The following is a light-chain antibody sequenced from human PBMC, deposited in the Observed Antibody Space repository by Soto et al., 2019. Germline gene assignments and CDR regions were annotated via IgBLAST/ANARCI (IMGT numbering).Light chain of an antibody. CDR3: QKYNSAPQT. Sequence: DIQMTQSPSSLSASVGDRVTITCRASQDIRNYLAWYQQKPGKVPKLLISGASTLESGVPSRFSGSGSGTDFTLTISSLQPEDVATYYCQKYNSAPQTFGQGTKVEIK. CDR2: GAS. V-gene: IGKV1-27*01. J-gene: IGKJ1*01. CDR1: QDIRNY.